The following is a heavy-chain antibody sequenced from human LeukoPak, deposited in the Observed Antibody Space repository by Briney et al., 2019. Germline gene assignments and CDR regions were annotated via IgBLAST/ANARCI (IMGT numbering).Heavy chain of an antibody. V-gene: IGHV3-23*01. CDR3: ASSKWALDAFDI. CDR2: ISGSGGST. CDR1: GFTFSSYA. J-gene: IGHJ3*02. Sequence: GGSLRLSCAASGFTFSSYAMSWVRQAPGKGLEWVSAISGSGGSTYYADSVKGRFTISRDNSKHTLYLQMNSLRAEDTAVYYCASSKWALDAFDIWGQGTRVTVSS. D-gene: IGHD1-26*01.